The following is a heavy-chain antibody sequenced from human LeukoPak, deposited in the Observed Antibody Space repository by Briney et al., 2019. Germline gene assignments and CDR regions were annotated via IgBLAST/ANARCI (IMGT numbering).Heavy chain of an antibody. CDR2: ISSSSSYI. CDR1: GFTFSSYS. J-gene: IGHJ4*02. Sequence: GGSLRLSCAASGFTFSSYSMNWVRQAPGKGLEWVSSISSSSSYIYYADSVKGRFTISRDNAKNSLYLQMNSLRAEDTAVYYCVTDNWDDGDFDYWGQGTLVTVSS. D-gene: IGHD1-20*01. V-gene: IGHV3-21*01. CDR3: VTDNWDDGDFDY.